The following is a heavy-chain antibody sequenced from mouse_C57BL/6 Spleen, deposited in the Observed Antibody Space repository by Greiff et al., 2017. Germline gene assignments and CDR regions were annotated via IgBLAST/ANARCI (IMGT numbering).Heavy chain of an antibody. CDR2: ISYDGSN. D-gene: IGHD2-4*01. V-gene: IGHV3-6*01. Sequence: EVHLVESGPGLVKPSQSLSLTCSVTGYSITSGYYWNWIRQFPGNKLEWMGYISYDGSNNYNPSLKNRISITRDTSKNQFFLKLNSVTTEDTATYYCATSYDYGTWFAYWGQGTLVTVSA. J-gene: IGHJ3*01. CDR3: ATSYDYGTWFAY. CDR1: GYSITSGYY.